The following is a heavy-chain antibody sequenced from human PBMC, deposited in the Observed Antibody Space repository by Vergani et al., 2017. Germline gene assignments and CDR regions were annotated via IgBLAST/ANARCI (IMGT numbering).Heavy chain of an antibody. D-gene: IGHD7-27*01. J-gene: IGHJ5*02. CDR2: IYYSGST. CDR1: GGSISSHY. CDR3: ARDSGDWFDP. Sequence: QLQLQESGPGLVKPSETLSLTCTVSGGSISSHYWSWIRQPPGKGLEWIGYIYYSGSTNYNPSLKSRVTISVDTSKNQFSLKLSSVTAADTAVYYCARDSGDWFDPWGQGTLVTVSS. V-gene: IGHV4-59*11.